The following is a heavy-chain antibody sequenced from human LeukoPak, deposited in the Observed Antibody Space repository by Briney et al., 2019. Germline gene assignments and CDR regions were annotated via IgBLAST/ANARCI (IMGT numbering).Heavy chain of an antibody. J-gene: IGHJ4*02. V-gene: IGHV4-34*01. CDR3: ARDVRVQKWFGELIKTKTYYFDY. CDR2: INYSGST. D-gene: IGHD3-10*01. Sequence: SETLSLTCAIYSESFSGYFWSWIRQPPGKGLEWIGEINYSGSTNYNPSLKSRVTISVDTSKNQFYLKLSSVSAADTAVYYCARDVRVQKWFGELIKTKTYYFDYWGQGALVTVSS. CDR1: SESFSGYF.